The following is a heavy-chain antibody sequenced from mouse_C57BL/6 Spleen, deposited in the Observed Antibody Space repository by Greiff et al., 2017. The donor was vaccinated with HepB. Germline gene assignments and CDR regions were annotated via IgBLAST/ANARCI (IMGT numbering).Heavy chain of an antibody. Sequence: VQLQQSGAELVMPGASVKLSCKASGYTFTSYWMHWVKQRPGQGLEWIGEIDPSDSYTNYNQKFKGKSTLTVDKSSSTAYMQHSSLTSEDSAVYYCARSSYDGYFFAYWGQGTLVTVSA. J-gene: IGHJ3*01. CDR1: GYTFTSYW. CDR3: ARSSYDGYFFAY. D-gene: IGHD2-3*01. V-gene: IGHV1-69*01. CDR2: IDPSDSYT.